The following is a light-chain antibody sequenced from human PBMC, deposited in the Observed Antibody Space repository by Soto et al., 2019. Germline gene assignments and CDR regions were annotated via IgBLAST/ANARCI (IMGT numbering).Light chain of an antibody. Sequence: QSALTQPASVSGSPGQSITISCTGTSSDVGAYNYDSWYQQYPGEAPKVIIYDVSHRPAGVSNRFSGSKSGNTASLTISVLQTQDEADYYCSSYTSATTYGFGTVTKLTVL. CDR2: DVS. CDR3: SSYTSATTYG. CDR1: SSDVGAYNY. J-gene: IGLJ1*01. V-gene: IGLV2-14*01.